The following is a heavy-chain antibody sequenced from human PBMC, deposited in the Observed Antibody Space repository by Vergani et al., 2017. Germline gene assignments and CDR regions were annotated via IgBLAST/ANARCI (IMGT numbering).Heavy chain of an antibody. V-gene: IGHV4-61*02. J-gene: IGHJ4*02. D-gene: IGHD7-27*01. CDR2: IYTSGST. CDR1: GGSISSGSYY. Sequence: QVQLQESGPGLVKPSQTLSLTCTVSGGSISSGSYYWSWIRQPAGKGLEWIGRIYTSGSTNYNPSLKSRVTISVDTSKNQFSLKLSSVTAADTAVYYCARANWGSPFDYWGQGTLVTVSS. CDR3: ARANWGSPFDY.